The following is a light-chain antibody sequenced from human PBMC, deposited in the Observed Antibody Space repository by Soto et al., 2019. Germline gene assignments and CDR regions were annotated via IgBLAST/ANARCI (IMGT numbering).Light chain of an antibody. CDR3: QHYNSYSEA. V-gene: IGKV1-5*03. CDR1: QTISSW. Sequence: DIQMTQSTSTLSGSVGDRVTITCRASQTISSWLAWYQQKPGKAPKLLIYKASTLKSGVPSRFSDSGSGTEFTLTISSLQPDDFATYYCQHYNSYSEAFGQGTKVEIK. CDR2: KAS. J-gene: IGKJ1*01.